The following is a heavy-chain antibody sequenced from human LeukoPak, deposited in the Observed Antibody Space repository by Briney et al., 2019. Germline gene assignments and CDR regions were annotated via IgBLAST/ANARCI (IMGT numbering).Heavy chain of an antibody. CDR1: GFTFSSNA. Sequence: GGSLRLSCVVSGFTFSSNAMYWVRQAPGKGLEWVAVISSDGSSKYHADSVKGRFTISRDNSKNTLYLQMNSLRAEDTALYYCARGGQSTRTSCYYWGRGTLVTVSS. CDR3: ARGGQSTRTSCYY. J-gene: IGHJ4*02. CDR2: ISSDGSSK. D-gene: IGHD2-2*01. V-gene: IGHV3-30*04.